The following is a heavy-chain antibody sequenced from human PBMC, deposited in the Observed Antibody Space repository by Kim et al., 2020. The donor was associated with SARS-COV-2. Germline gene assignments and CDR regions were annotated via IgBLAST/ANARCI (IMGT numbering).Heavy chain of an antibody. CDR1: GYRFTSYW. CDR2: IYPGDSDT. CDR3: ARVIQLWVGMGDYYYMDV. Sequence: GESLQISCKGSGYRFTSYWIGWVRQMPGKGLEWMGIIYPGDSDTRYSPSFQGQVTISVDKSISTAYLQWSSLKASDTAMYYCARVIQLWVGMGDYYYMDVWGKGTTVTVSS. D-gene: IGHD5-18*01. V-gene: IGHV5-51*01. J-gene: IGHJ6*03.